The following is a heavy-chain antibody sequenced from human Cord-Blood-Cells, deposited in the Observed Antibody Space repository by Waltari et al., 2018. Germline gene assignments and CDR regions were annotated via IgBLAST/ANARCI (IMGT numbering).Heavy chain of an antibody. CDR2: IYTSGST. D-gene: IGHD5-12*01. V-gene: IGHV4-4*07. Sequence: QVQLQESGPGLVKPSETLSLTCTVSGGSISSYYWSWIRQPAGKGLEWIGRIYTSGSTNYDPALKARGTGPGDSGASQFSRKRRRVTASDTAVYYCAIAGDGYECNYWGHGTLVTVSS. CDR1: GGSISSYY. CDR3: AIAGDGYECNY. J-gene: IGHJ4*01.